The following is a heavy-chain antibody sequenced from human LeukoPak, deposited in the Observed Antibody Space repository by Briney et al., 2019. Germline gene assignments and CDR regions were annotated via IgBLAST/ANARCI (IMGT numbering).Heavy chain of an antibody. J-gene: IGHJ4*02. D-gene: IGHD6-19*01. CDR3: ARRDNSGWLPDY. CDR2: IYYSGST. CDR1: GGSISSSSYY. Sequence: SETLSLTCTVSGGSISSSSYYWGWIRQPPGNGLEWIGSIYYSGSTYYNPSLKSRVTISVDTSKNQFSLKLSSVTAADTAVYYCARRDNSGWLPDYWGQGTLVTVSS. V-gene: IGHV4-39*01.